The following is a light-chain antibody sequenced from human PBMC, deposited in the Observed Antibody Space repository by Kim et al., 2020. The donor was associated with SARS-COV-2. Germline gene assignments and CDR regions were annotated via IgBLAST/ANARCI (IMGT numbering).Light chain of an antibody. CDR1: QSLLHSNGYNY. CDR3: MQAIQTPWT. J-gene: IGKJ1*01. Sequence: DIVMTQSPLSLRVTPGEPASISCRSSQSLLHSNGYNYLDWYLQKPGQSPQLLIYLGSNRASGVHDRFSGSGSGTDFTLKISRVEAEDVGVYYCMQAIQTPWTFGQGTKVDIK. CDR2: LGS. V-gene: IGKV2-28*01.